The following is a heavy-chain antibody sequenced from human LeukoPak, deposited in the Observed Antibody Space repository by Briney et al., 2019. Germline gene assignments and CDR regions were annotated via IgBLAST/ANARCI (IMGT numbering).Heavy chain of an antibody. CDR1: GVTISSYA. V-gene: IGHV3-23*01. CDR3: AKGRSFSRSYFDY. CDR2: ISGAGNYI. J-gene: IGHJ4*02. Sequence: GGSLRLSCEVSGVTISSYAMGWVRQAPGKGLEWVSDISGAGNYIYYADAVKGRFTISRDNSKNTVYLQMNSLRAEDTAIYYCAKGRSFSRSYFDYWGQGALVTVSS.